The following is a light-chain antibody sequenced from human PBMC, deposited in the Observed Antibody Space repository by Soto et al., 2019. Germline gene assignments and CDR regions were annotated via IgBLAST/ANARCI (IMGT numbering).Light chain of an antibody. J-gene: IGKJ3*01. CDR3: QQYGSSPPEVT. CDR1: QSVSSSY. CDR2: GAS. Sequence: EIVLTQSPGTLSLSPGERATLSCRASQSVSSSYLAWYQQKPGQAPRLLIYGASSRATGIPDRFSGSGSGTDFTLTSSRLEPEDFAVYYCQQYGSSPPEVTFGPGTKVDIK. V-gene: IGKV3-20*01.